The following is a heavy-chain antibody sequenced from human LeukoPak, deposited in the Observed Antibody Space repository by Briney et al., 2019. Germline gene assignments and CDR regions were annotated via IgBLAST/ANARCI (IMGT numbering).Heavy chain of an antibody. V-gene: IGHV4-34*01. CDR1: GGSFSGYY. D-gene: IGHD6-13*01. J-gene: IGHJ6*03. CDR2: INHSGST. CDR3: ASRSWYYYYMDV. Sequence: SETLSLTCAVYGGSFSGYYWSWIRQPPGKGLEWIGEINHSGSTNYNPSLKSRVTISVDTSKSQFSLKLSSVPAADTAVYYCASRSWYYYYMDVWGKGTTVTISS.